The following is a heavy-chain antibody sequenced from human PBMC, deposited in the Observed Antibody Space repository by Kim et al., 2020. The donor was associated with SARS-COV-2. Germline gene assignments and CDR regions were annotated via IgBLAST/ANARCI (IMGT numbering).Heavy chain of an antibody. V-gene: IGHV4-39*01. J-gene: IGHJ4*02. D-gene: IGHD6-13*01. Sequence: SETLSLTCTVSGGSVSSSSYFWDWIRQPPGQGLEWIGSVYYIGTSYYNPSIESRVTISVDTSENRFFLKLNSVTAADTAIYYCARRVNSWSFDSWGQGTLVTVSS. CDR1: GGSVSSSSYF. CDR3: ARRVNSWSFDS. CDR2: VYYIGTS.